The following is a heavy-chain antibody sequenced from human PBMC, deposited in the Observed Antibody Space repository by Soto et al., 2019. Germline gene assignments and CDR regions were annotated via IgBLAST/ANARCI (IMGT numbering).Heavy chain of an antibody. D-gene: IGHD6-13*01. CDR2: IIPILGIA. CDR1: GCTFSSYT. Sequence: QVQLVQSGAEVKKPGSSVKVSCKASGCTFSSYTISWVRQAPGQGLEWMGRIIPILGIANYAQKFQGRVTITADKSTSTAYMELSSLRSEDTAVYYCARSMVTAAGTFDYWGQGTLVTVSS. CDR3: ARSMVTAAGTFDY. V-gene: IGHV1-69*02. J-gene: IGHJ4*02.